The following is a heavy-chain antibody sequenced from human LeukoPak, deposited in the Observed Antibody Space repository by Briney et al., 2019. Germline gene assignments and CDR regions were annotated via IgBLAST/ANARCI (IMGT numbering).Heavy chain of an antibody. CDR3: ARGGTYYDFWSGGYFDY. CDR1: GGTFSSYA. V-gene: IGHV1-46*03. Sequence: GSSVKVSCKASGGTFSSYAISWVRQAPGQGLEWMGIINPSGGSTSYAQKFQGRVTMTRDTSTSTVYMELSSLRSEDTAVYYCARGGTYYDFWSGGYFDYWGQGTLVTVSS. J-gene: IGHJ4*02. CDR2: INPSGGST. D-gene: IGHD3-3*01.